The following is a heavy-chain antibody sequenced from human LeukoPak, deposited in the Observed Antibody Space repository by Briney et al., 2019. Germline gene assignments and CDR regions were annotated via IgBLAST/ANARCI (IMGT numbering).Heavy chain of an antibody. CDR2: IYYSGST. D-gene: IGHD1-26*01. J-gene: IGHJ3*02. CDR3: ARTLVSQWELLPGYAFDI. V-gene: IGHV4-59*08. Sequence: SETLSLTCTVSGGSISSYYWSWIRQPPGKGLEWIGYIYYSGSTNYNPSLKSRVTISVDTSKSQFSLKLSSVTAADTAVYYCARTLVSQWELLPGYAFDIWGQGTMVTVSS. CDR1: GGSISSYY.